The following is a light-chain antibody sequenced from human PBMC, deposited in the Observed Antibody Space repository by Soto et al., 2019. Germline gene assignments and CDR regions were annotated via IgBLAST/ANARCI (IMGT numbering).Light chain of an antibody. V-gene: IGLV1-44*01. CDR1: TSNIGSNT. J-gene: IGLJ2*01. CDR3: AAWDDSLNAVV. CDR2: SIN. Sequence: QPVLTQPPSASGTPGQRVTISCSGSTSNIGSNTVNWYQQFPGTAPKLLVYSINQRPSGVPDRFSGSKSGTSASLAISGLHSEDEADYFCAAWDDSLNAVVFGGGTKVTVL.